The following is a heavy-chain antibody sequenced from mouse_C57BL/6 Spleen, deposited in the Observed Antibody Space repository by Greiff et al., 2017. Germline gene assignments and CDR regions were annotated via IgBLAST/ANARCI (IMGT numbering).Heavy chain of an antibody. D-gene: IGHD1-1*01. CDR3: ARTGFITTVVADFDY. CDR2: IYPRSGNT. CDR1: GYTFPSYG. V-gene: IGHV1-81*01. Sequence: QVQLQQSGAELARPGASVKLSCKASGYTFPSYGISWVKQRAGQGLEWIGEIYPRSGNTYYNEKFKGKATLTADKSSSTAYMELRSLTSEDSAVYFCARTGFITTVVADFDYWGQGTTLTVSS. J-gene: IGHJ2*01.